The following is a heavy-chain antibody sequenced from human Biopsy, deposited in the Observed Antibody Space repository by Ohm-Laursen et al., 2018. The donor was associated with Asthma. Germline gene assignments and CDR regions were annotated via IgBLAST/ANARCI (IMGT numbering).Heavy chain of an antibody. CDR1: GGTFNTYV. CDR2: INSVFGTT. CDR3: ARKAGSCISKTCYSLDF. V-gene: IGHV1-69*13. Sequence: ASVKVSCKPLGGTFNTYVIGWVRQAPGQGLEWMGGINSVFGTTTYPQKFQDRVTITADDSTSTVYMELSSLRSEDTAVYYCARKAGSCISKTCYSLDFWGQGTLVTVSS. J-gene: IGHJ4*02. D-gene: IGHD2-2*01.